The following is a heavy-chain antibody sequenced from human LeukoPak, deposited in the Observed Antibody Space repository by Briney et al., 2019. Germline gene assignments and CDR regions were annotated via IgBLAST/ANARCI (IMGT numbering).Heavy chain of an antibody. CDR1: GFTFSNYG. CDR3: AELGITMIGGV. V-gene: IGHV3-30*02. J-gene: IGHJ6*04. CDR2: IRTDESHE. Sequence: PGGSLRLSCVASGFTFSNYGMHWVRQAPGKGLEWVAFIRTDESHESYADSVKGRFTISRDNAKNSLYLQMNSLRAEDTAVYYCAELGITMIGGVWGKGTTVTISS. D-gene: IGHD3-10*02.